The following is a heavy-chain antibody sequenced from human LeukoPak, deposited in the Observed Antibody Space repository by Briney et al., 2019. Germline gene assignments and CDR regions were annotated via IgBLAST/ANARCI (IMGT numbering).Heavy chain of an antibody. CDR2: INSAGGVT. D-gene: IGHD5-24*01. J-gene: IGHJ4*02. CDR1: GFTVNSNW. V-gene: IGHV3-74*01. CDR3: ARGDHGSDY. Sequence: GGSLSLSCVASGFTVNSNWRHWLPQVPGQEWLWVSGINSAGGVTLYADTVKGRFTISRDNAKNTLYLQRNSLRAEDTAVYYCARGDHGSDYWGPGTLVTVS.